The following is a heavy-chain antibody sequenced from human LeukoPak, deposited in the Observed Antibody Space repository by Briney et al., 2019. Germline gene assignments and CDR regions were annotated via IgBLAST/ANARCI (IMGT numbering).Heavy chain of an antibody. D-gene: IGHD3-22*01. Sequence: GASVKVSCKASGYTFTGYYIHWVRQAPGQGLEWMGWMNPNSGNTGYAQKFQGRVTITRNTSISTAYMELSSLRSEDTAVYYCARAVSTYYDSSGYGFDYWGQGTLVTVSS. CDR2: MNPNSGNT. CDR1: GYTFTGYY. CDR3: ARAVSTYYDSSGYGFDY. V-gene: IGHV1-8*03. J-gene: IGHJ4*02.